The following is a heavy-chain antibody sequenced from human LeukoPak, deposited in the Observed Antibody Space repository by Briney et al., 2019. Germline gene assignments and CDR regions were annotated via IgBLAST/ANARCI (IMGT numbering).Heavy chain of an antibody. J-gene: IGHJ5*02. Sequence: PSETLSLTCTASGGSISSHYWSWIRQPAGKGLEWIGRIYTSGSTNYNPSLKSRVTMSVDTSKNQFSLKLSSVTAADTAVYYCARDVGYCSSTSCYNWFDPWGQGTLVTVSS. D-gene: IGHD2-2*01. V-gene: IGHV4-4*07. CDR3: ARDVGYCSSTSCYNWFDP. CDR2: IYTSGST. CDR1: GGSISSHY.